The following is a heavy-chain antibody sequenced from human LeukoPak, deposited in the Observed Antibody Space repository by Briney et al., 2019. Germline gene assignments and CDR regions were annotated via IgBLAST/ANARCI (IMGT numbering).Heavy chain of an antibody. V-gene: IGHV3-23*01. CDR3: AKEYTGTFSPFPSYFDN. CDR1: GFTVSSNY. J-gene: IGHJ4*02. CDR2: ISGSGGST. D-gene: IGHD1-26*01. Sequence: GGSLRLSCAASGFTVSSNYMSWVRQAPGKGLEWVSAISGSGGSTYYADSVKGRFTISRDNSKNTLYPQMNSLRAEDTAIYYCAKEYTGTFSPFPSYFDNWGQGTLVTVSS.